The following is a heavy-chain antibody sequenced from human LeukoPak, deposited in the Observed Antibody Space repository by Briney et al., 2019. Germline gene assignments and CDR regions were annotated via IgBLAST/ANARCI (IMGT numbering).Heavy chain of an antibody. CDR2: ISSSSSYI. CDR3: ARKQYSSSSGSGFDY. CDR1: GFTFSSYS. V-gene: IGHV3-21*01. D-gene: IGHD6-6*01. J-gene: IGHJ4*02. Sequence: PGGSLRLSCAASGFTFSSYSMNWVRRAPGKGLEWVSSISSSSSYIYYADSVKGRFTISRDNAKNSLYLQMNSLRAEDTAVYYCARKQYSSSSGSGFDYWGQGTLVTVSS.